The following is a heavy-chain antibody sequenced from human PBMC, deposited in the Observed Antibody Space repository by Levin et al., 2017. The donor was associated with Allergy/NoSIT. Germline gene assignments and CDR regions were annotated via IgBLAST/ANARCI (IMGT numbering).Heavy chain of an antibody. Sequence: ASVKVSCKASGYTFTGYYMHWVRQAPGQGLEWMGWINPNSGGTNYAQKFQGRVTMTRDTSISTAYMELSRLRSDDTAVYYCAREGKSYYYDSSGAWSLFDFDYWGQGTLVTVSS. CDR3: AREGKSYYYDSSGAWSLFDFDY. J-gene: IGHJ4*02. D-gene: IGHD3-22*01. CDR2: INPNSGGT. CDR1: GYTFTGYY. V-gene: IGHV1-2*02.